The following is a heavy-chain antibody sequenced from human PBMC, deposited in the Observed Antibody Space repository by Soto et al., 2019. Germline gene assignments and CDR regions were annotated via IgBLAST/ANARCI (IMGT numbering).Heavy chain of an antibody. CDR2: IIPILGIP. D-gene: IGHD2-15*01. J-gene: IGHJ3*02. CDR1: GGTFTSYT. CDR3: ARDVGPPLYGGNPSAFDI. Sequence: QVQLVQSGADVKKPGSSVKVSCKASGGTFTSYTISWVRQAPGQGLEWMGKIIPILGIPNYAQKFQGRVTITADKSTSTAYMELSSLRSEDTAVYYCARDVGPPLYGGNPSAFDIWGQGTMVTVSS. V-gene: IGHV1-69*08.